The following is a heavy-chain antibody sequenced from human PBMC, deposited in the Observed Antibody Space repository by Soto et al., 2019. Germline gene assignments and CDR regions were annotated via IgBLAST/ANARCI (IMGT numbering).Heavy chain of an antibody. Sequence: ASVKVSCKASGYIFTSYGISWVRQAPGQGLEYMGWIGGYNGNANYAQKFQGRVTMTTDTSTSTAYMELTSLRSDDTAVYYCARSSGTNTYYYYWGQGTLVTVSS. CDR2: IGGYNGNA. D-gene: IGHD3-22*01. J-gene: IGHJ4*02. CDR1: GYIFTSYG. V-gene: IGHV1-18*01. CDR3: ARSSGTNTYYYY.